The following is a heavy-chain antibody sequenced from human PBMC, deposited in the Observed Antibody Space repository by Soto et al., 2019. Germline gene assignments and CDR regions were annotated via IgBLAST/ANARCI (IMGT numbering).Heavy chain of an antibody. D-gene: IGHD2-21*02. J-gene: IGHJ4*02. CDR2: ISTSSSTI. CDR1: GFTFSNYN. V-gene: IGHV3-48*02. Sequence: GGSLRLSCAASGFTFSNYNMNWVRQAPGKGLEWISYISTSSSTIYYADSVKGRFTTSRDNAKNSLYLQMNSLRDEDTALYYCARHCGGGCYRGFDYWGLGSLVTVSS. CDR3: ARHCGGGCYRGFDY.